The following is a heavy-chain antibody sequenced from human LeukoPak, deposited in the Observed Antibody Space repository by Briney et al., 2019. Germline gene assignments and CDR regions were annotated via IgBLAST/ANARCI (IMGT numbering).Heavy chain of an antibody. J-gene: IGHJ4*02. CDR3: ARGTPGSSPTLY. CDR2: MNPISGNT. D-gene: IGHD6-13*01. V-gene: IGHV1-8*01. CDR1: GYTFTSYD. Sequence: ASVTVSCQASGYTFTSYDINWVRQATGQGLEWMGWMNPISGNTGYAQKFQGRVTLTRDTSISTVYMELSSLESEDSAVYYCARGTPGSSPTLYWGQGTLVSVPS.